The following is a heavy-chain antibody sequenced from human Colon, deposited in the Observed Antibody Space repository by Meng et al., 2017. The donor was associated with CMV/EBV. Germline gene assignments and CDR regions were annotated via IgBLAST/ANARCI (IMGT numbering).Heavy chain of an antibody. J-gene: IGHJ3*02. Sequence: SETLSLTCTVSGGSITTYYWSWVRQPPGAGLEWIGTIYHSGSTYYNLSHKSRVTMSRDTSKNQFSLKVNSMTAADTAVYYCARVGYFASSGPHDAFDIWGQGTLVTVSS. D-gene: IGHD3-22*01. CDR2: IYHSGST. V-gene: IGHV4-59*12. CDR3: ARVGYFASSGPHDAFDI. CDR1: GGSITTYY.